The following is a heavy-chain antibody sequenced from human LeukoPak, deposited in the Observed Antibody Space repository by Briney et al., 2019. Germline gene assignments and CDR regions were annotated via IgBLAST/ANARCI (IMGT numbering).Heavy chain of an antibody. D-gene: IGHD3-16*02. CDR1: GYTFTSYW. CDR3: ARLQGMITFGGLVVD. CDR2: IDPTDSYT. V-gene: IGHV5-10-1*01. Sequence: GESLKISCKGSGYTFTSYWISWVRQMPGKGLEWMGRIDPTDSYTNYSPSFQGHATISADKSISTAYLQWSSLKASDTAIYYCARLQGMITFGGLVVDWGQGTLVTVSS. J-gene: IGHJ4*02.